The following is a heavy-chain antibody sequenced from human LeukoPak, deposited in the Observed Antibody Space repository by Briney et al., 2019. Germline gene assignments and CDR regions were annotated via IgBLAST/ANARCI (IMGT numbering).Heavy chain of an antibody. V-gene: IGHV4-34*01. CDR3: ASYSSGWYSFYYYMDV. J-gene: IGHJ6*03. D-gene: IGHD6-19*01. CDR2: INHSGST. Sequence: PSETLSLTCAVYGGSFSGYYWSWIRQPPGKGLEWIGEINHSGSTNYNPSLKSRVTISVDTYKNQFSLKLSSVTAADTAVYYCASYSSGWYSFYYYMDVWGKGTTVTVSS. CDR1: GGSFSGYY.